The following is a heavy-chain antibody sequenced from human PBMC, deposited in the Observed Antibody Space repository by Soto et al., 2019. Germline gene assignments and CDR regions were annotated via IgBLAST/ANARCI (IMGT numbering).Heavy chain of an antibody. CDR2: ISGSGDST. CDR1: GFTFRSYA. Sequence: GGFLRLSCAASGFTFRSYAMSWVRQAPGKGLEWVSAISGSGDSTYYADSVKGRFTISRDKSKKTLYLQMNSLRAEDTAVYYCAKDARPYNWNPVFDPWGQGTLVTVSS. J-gene: IGHJ5*02. D-gene: IGHD1-20*01. CDR3: AKDARPYNWNPVFDP. V-gene: IGHV3-23*01.